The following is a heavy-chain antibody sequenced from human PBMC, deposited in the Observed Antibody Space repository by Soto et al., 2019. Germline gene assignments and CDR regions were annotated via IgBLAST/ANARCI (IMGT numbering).Heavy chain of an antibody. CDR1: GFSFSSYG. CDR2: IWNDGSNE. D-gene: IGHD3-22*01. CDR3: ARDQTDRGGYYEY. V-gene: IGHV3-33*01. Sequence: GGSLRLSCKASGFSFSSYGMHWIRQAPGKGLEWLAIIWNDGSNEYYADSVKGRFTISRDNSKNTLYLQLNNLRAEDTAVYFCARDQTDRGGYYEYWGKGTQVTVSS. J-gene: IGHJ4*02.